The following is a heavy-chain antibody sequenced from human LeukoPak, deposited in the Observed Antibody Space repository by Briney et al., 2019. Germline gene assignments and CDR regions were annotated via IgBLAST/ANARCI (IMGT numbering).Heavy chain of an antibody. CDR3: ARGWLRGVILVGYFDC. Sequence: GRSLRLSCAASGFSFSSYALHWVRQAPGKGLQWVAVISHDGNNKHYADSVKGRFTISRDNSKNALNLQMDSLRAEDTAVYYCARGWLRGVILVGYFDCWGQGTLVTVSS. V-gene: IGHV3-30-3*01. J-gene: IGHJ4*02. CDR2: ISHDGNNK. CDR1: GFSFSSYA. D-gene: IGHD3-10*01.